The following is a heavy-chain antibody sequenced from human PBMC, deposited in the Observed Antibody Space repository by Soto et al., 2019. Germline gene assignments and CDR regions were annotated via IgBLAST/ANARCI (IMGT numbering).Heavy chain of an antibody. Sequence: ASVKVSCKASGYTFTGYYMHWVRQAPGQGLEWMGWINPNSGGTNYAQKFQGRVTMTRDTSISTAYMELSRLRSDDTAVYYCASSLGSGYDLYYYGMDVWGQGTTVTV. CDR3: ASSLGSGYDLYYYGMDV. J-gene: IGHJ6*02. CDR1: GYTFTGYY. D-gene: IGHD5-12*01. V-gene: IGHV1-2*02. CDR2: INPNSGGT.